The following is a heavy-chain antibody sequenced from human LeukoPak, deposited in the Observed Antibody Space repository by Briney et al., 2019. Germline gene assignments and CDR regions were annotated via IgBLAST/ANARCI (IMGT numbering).Heavy chain of an antibody. J-gene: IGHJ4*02. CDR1: GFTFSSYA. V-gene: IGHV3-23*01. CDR2: LSGNSAGT. CDR3: AKKHAFCGGDCYGLFDY. D-gene: IGHD2-21*02. Sequence: QPGGSLRLSCAAPGFTFSSYAMSWVRQAPGKGLEWVSSLSGNSAGTHYANSVKGRFTISRDNSKNTLYLQMNSLRAEDTAVYYCAKKHAFCGGDCYGLFDYWGQGTLVTVSS.